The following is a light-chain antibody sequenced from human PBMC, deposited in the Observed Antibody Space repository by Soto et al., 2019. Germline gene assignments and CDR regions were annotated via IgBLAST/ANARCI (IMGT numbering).Light chain of an antibody. CDR2: GAS. CDR1: QSISSIY. Sequence: EIVLTQSPGTLSLSPGERATLSCRASQSISSIYLAWYQQKPGQAPKVLIYGASTRATGIPDRFSGSGSGTDFTLTISRLEPEDFAVYYCQQYESSRTFGQGTKVEMK. J-gene: IGKJ1*01. CDR3: QQYESSRT. V-gene: IGKV3-20*01.